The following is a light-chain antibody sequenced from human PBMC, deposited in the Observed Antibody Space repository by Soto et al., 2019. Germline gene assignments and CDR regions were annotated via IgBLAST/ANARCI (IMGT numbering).Light chain of an antibody. J-gene: IGKJ5*01. CDR3: QQFNYWPPIT. V-gene: IGKV3-15*01. CDR1: QSVSSN. CDR2: GAS. Sequence: IVMTQSPATLSVSPVERATLSCMASQSVSSNLAWYQQIPGRAPRLLIYGASTRATGIPARFSASGSGTEFTLTISSLQSEDFAVYYCQQFNYWPPITFGQGTRLEIK.